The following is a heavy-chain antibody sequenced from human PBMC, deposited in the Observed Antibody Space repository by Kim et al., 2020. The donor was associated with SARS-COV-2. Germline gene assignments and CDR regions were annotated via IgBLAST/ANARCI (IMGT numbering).Heavy chain of an antibody. CDR3: ARGKVSTVGDASDI. V-gene: IGHV3-48*03. CDR1: GFTFSIYE. J-gene: IGHJ3*02. CDR2: ITAYGSLT. Sequence: GGSLRLSCTASGFTFSIYEMNWVRQIPGKGLEWVSYITAYGSLTFYAQSVKGRFIVSRDNAKNSLYLQMNRLRVEDTAVYYCARGKVSTVGDASDIWGQGTRGTVSA. D-gene: IGHD2-2*01.